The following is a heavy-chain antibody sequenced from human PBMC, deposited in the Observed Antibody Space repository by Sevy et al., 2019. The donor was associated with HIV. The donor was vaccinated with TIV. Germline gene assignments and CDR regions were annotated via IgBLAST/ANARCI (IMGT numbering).Heavy chain of an antibody. CDR2: LAFGCGKI. J-gene: IGHJ4*02. Sequence: AGSLRLSCAASGFAFYEYSMSWIHQAPGKELEWVATLAFGCGKINYADSVKGRFTISRDNSKNSFYLQMDNLRVEDTALYYCVSEGCSRPHDYWGQGTRVTVSS. V-gene: IGHV3-23*01. CDR1: GFAFYEYS. CDR3: VSEGCSRPHDY. D-gene: IGHD2-8*01.